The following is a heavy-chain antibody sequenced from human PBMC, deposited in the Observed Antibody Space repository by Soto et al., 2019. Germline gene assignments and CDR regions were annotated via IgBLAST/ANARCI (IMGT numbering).Heavy chain of an antibody. J-gene: IGHJ6*01. CDR1: GYSFSSYD. CDR3: ARERKNTLAHGPPRGYGMEV. V-gene: IGHV1-8*01. CDR2: MNPNSGNA. D-gene: IGHD2-2*02. Sequence: QVQLVQSGAEVKKPGASVKVSCMASGYSFSSYDINWVRQATGQGLEWMGWMNPNSGNAAYAQRFQGSVTMTRNTSICTAYMQLSGLTSEDPAVYSGARERKNTLAHGPPRGYGMEVWGQGTTVIGSS.